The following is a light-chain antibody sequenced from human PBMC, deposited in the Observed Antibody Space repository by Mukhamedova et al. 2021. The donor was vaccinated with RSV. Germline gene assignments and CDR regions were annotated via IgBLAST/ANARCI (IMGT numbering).Light chain of an antibody. J-gene: IGKJ1*01. CDR3: QQVNSFPPT. Sequence: WYQRRVHGKAPKLLISNASILQSGVPSRLSGSGSGTDFTLTITSLQPDDFATYYCQQVNSFPPTFGQGTKVEI. CDR2: NAS. V-gene: IGKV1-12*01.